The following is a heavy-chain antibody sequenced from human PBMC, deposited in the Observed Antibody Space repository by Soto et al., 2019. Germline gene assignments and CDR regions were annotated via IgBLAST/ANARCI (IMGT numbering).Heavy chain of an antibody. D-gene: IGHD6-13*01. J-gene: IGHJ6*03. CDR2: ISAYNGNT. CDR3: AREGSSLEYYYYYYMDV. CDR1: GYTFTSYG. Sequence: GASVKVSCKASGYTFTSYGISWVRQAPGQGLEWMGWISAYNGNTNYAQKLQGRVTMTTDTSTSTAYMELRSLRSDDTAVYYCAREGSSLEYYYYYYMDVWGKGTTVTVSS. V-gene: IGHV1-18*01.